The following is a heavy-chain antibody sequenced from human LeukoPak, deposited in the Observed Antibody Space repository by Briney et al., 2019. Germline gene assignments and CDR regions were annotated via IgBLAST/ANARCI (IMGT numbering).Heavy chain of an antibody. D-gene: IGHD3-10*01. CDR3: ARIKWFGTITGSSYYYYMDV. CDR1: GGSIRGSNW. J-gene: IGHJ6*03. CDR2: IHHSGTS. Sequence: SETLSLTCTVSGGSIRGSNWWSWVRQPPGKGLESIGDIHHSGTSNYNPSLKSRLTISVDQSKNQFSLKLSSVTAADTAVYYCARIKWFGTITGSSYYYYMDVWGKGTTVTVSS. V-gene: IGHV4-4*02.